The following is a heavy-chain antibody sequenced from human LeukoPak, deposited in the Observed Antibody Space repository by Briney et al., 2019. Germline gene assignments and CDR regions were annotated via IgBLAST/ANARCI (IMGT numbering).Heavy chain of an antibody. CDR1: GYSISRGYY. CDR3: ARDGRIRFPVTNWFDP. J-gene: IGHJ5*02. D-gene: IGHD3-3*01. Sequence: PSETLSLTCSVSGYSISRGYYWGWVRQPPGKGLEWLASIYHSGSTYYNPSLKSRVSISVDTSKNQFSLKLSSVTAADTAVYYCARDGRIRFPVTNWFDPWGQGTLVTVSS. CDR2: IYHSGST. V-gene: IGHV4-38-2*02.